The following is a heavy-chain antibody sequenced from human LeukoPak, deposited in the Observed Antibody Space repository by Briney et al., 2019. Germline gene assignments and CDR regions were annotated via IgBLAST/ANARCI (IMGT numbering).Heavy chain of an antibody. D-gene: IGHD5/OR15-5a*01. CDR3: ARESVPPGPYAFDI. CDR2: IYYSGST. J-gene: IGHJ3*02. Sequence: PSETLSLTCAVYGGSFSGYYWSWIRQPPGKGLEWIGYIYYSGSTNYNPSLKSRVTISVDTSKNQFSLKLSSVTAADTAVYYCARESVPPGPYAFDIWGQGTMVTVSS. V-gene: IGHV4-59*01. CDR1: GGSFSGYY.